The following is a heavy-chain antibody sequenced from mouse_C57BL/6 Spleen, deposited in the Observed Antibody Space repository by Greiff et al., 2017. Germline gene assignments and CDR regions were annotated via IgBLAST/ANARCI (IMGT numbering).Heavy chain of an antibody. CDR3: AREGRLLGY. CDR2: ISDGGSYT. CDR1: GFTFSSYA. V-gene: IGHV5-4*01. D-gene: IGHD2-3*01. J-gene: IGHJ2*01. Sequence: EVQRVESGGGLVKPGGSLTLSCAASGFTFSSYAMSWVRQTPEKRLEWVATISDGGSYTYYPDNVKGRFTISRDNAKNNLYLQMSHLKSEDTAMYYCAREGRLLGYWGQGTTLTVSS.